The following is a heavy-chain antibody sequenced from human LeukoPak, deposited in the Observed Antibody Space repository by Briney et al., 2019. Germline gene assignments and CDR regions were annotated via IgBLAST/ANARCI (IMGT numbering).Heavy chain of an antibody. CDR1: GGSFSGYY. CDR3: AGADGSSWYRFQH. Sequence: SETLSLTCAVYGGSFSGYYWSWIRQPPGKGLEWIGEINHSGSTNYDPSLKSRVTISVDTSKNQFSLKLSSVTAADTAVYYCAGADGSSWYRFQHWGQGTLVTVSS. J-gene: IGHJ1*01. D-gene: IGHD6-13*01. CDR2: INHSGST. V-gene: IGHV4-34*01.